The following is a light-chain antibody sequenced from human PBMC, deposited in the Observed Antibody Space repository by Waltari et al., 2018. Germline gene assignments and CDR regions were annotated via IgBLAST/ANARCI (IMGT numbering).Light chain of an antibody. Sequence: QSALTQPASVSGSPGQSITLSCTGSSSDVGSYNYVPWYQQHPGKAPKLMIYDVTNRPSGVSNRFSGSKSGNTASLTISGLQADDEADYYCCSYAGTSTFVVFGGGTKLTVL. CDR3: CSYAGTSTFVV. V-gene: IGLV2-23*02. CDR2: DVT. J-gene: IGLJ3*02. CDR1: SSDVGSYNY.